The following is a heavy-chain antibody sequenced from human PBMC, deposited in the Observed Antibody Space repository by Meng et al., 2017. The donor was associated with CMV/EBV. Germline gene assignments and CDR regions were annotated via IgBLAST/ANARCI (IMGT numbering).Heavy chain of an antibody. CDR2: ISYDGSNK. D-gene: IGHD2-2*01. J-gene: IGHJ6*02. Sequence: GESLKISCAASGFTFSSYAMHWVRQAPGKGLEWVAVISYDGSNKYYADSVKGRFTISRDNSKNTLYLQMNSLRAEDTAVYYCARDGPIVVVRGHYGMDVWGQGTTVTVSS. CDR3: ARDGPIVVVRGHYGMDV. V-gene: IGHV3-30*04. CDR1: GFTFSSYA.